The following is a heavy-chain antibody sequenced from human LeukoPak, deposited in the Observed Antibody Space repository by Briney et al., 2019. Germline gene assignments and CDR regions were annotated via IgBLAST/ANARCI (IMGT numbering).Heavy chain of an antibody. CDR1: GLTFSSYA. CDR3: SIRPSMTTVTTALDY. CDR2: ISGGGGTT. J-gene: IGHJ4*02. V-gene: IGHV3-23*01. D-gene: IGHD4-11*01. Sequence: GGSLRLSCAASGLTFSSYAMSWVRQAPGKGLEWVSGISGGGGTTYYADSVKGRFTISRDNSKNTLYLQMNTLRAEDTAVYYCSIRPSMTTVTTALDYWGQGTLVTVSS.